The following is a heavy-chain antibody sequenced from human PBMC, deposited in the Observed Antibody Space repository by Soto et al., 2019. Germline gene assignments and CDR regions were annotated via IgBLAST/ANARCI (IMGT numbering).Heavy chain of an antibody. CDR2: ISGNGGST. Sequence: PGGSLRLSCSASGFTFSDYTMHWVRQAPGKGLEYVSAISGNGGSTYYADSVKGRFTFSRDNSKNTLYLQMSSLRAEDTAVYYCVKEGHLPTRFCSGTSCYYYFDYWGQGTLVTVSS. J-gene: IGHJ4*02. V-gene: IGHV3-64D*06. CDR3: VKEGHLPTRFCSGTSCYYYFDY. D-gene: IGHD2-2*01. CDR1: GFTFSDYT.